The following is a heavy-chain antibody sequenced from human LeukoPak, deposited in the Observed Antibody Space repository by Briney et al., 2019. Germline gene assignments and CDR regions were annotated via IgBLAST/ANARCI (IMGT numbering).Heavy chain of an antibody. CDR1: GYTFTSYY. V-gene: IGHV1-46*01. CDR2: INPSGGST. D-gene: IGHD4-11*01. J-gene: IGHJ6*03. Sequence: GASVKVSCKASGYTFTSYYMHWVRQAPGQGPEWMGIINPSGGSTSYAQKLQGRVTMTRDTSTSTVYMELSSMRSEDTAVYYCARDATVPISHYYYYYMDVWGKGTTVTVSS. CDR3: ARDATVPISHYYYYYMDV.